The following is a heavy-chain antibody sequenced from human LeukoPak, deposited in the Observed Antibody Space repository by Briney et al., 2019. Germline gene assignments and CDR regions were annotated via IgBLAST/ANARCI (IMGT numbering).Heavy chain of an antibody. V-gene: IGHV3-30*03. CDR1: GFTFSNYG. J-gene: IGHJ4*02. CDR3: ARDLGWGAATRWYFDY. Sequence: GRSLRLSCAASGFTFSNYGMHWVRQAPGKGLEWVAVISYDGSDKYYADSVKGRFTISRDNSKNTLYLQMNSLRAEDTAVYYCARDLGWGAATRWYFDYWGQGTLVTVSS. CDR2: ISYDGSDK. D-gene: IGHD2-15*01.